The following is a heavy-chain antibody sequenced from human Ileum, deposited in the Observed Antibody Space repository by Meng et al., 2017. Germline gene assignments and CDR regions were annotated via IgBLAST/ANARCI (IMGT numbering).Heavy chain of an antibody. CDR1: SGSINIPSSR. J-gene: IGHJ4*02. CDR2: IDAGGST. V-gene: IGHV4-61*02. CDR3: ARGAGGSYYLD. Sequence: SETLSLTCTVTSGSINIPSSRWSWIRQPAGKGLEWIGLIDAGGSTNYDPSLKSRVTISLDTSKTQFSLQLRSVTAADTAVYFCARGAGGSYYLDWGQGTLVTVSS. D-gene: IGHD3-10*01.